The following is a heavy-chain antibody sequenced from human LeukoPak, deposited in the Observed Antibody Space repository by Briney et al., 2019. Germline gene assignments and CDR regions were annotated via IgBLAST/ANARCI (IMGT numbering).Heavy chain of an antibody. CDR2: ISSSSSYI. CDR3: ARDSDDSSGFDFDY. CDR1: GFTFSSYA. J-gene: IGHJ4*02. Sequence: GGSLRLSCAASGFTFSSYAMSWVRQAPGKGLEWVSSISSSSSYIYYADSVKGRFTISRDNAKNSLYLQMNSLRAEDTAVYYCARDSDDSSGFDFDYWGQGTLVTVSS. V-gene: IGHV3-21*01. D-gene: IGHD3-22*01.